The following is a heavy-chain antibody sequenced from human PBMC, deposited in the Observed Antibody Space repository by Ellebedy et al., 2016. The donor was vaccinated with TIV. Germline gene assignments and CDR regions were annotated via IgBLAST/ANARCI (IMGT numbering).Heavy chain of an antibody. CDR3: ARGDDYGDS. Sequence: GESLKISCVASGLSQYWMSWVRQAPGKGLEWVANIKQDGSEKYYVDSVKGRFTISRDNAKNSLYLQMNSLRAEDTAVYYCARGDDYGDSWGQGTLVTVSS. CDR1: GLSQYW. V-gene: IGHV3-7*03. J-gene: IGHJ4*02. CDR2: IKQDGSEK.